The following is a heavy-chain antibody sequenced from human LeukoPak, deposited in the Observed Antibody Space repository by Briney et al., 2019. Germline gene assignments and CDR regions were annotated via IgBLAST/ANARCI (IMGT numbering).Heavy chain of an antibody. Sequence: ASVKVSCKASGGTFSSYAISWVRQAPGQGLGWMGGIIPIFGTANYAQKFQGRVTITTDESTSTAYMELSSLRSEDTAVYYCARAQGYCSSTSCYRGFYFDYWGQGTLVTVSS. J-gene: IGHJ4*02. CDR1: GGTFSSYA. D-gene: IGHD2-2*02. V-gene: IGHV1-69*05. CDR3: ARAQGYCSSTSCYRGFYFDY. CDR2: IIPIFGTA.